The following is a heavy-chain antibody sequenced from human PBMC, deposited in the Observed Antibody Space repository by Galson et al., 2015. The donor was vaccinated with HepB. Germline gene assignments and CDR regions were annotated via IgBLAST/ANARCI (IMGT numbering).Heavy chain of an antibody. CDR2: TSGSGDST. CDR3: AKDRLYSSSSPDAFDI. CDR1: GFAFSSYG. J-gene: IGHJ3*02. V-gene: IGHV3-23*01. D-gene: IGHD6-6*01. Sequence: SLRLSCAASGFAFSSYGMSWVRQAPGKGLEWVSFTSGSGDSTYYADSVKGRFTISRDNSKNTLYLQMNSLRAEDTAVYYCAKDRLYSSSSPDAFDIWGQGTMVTVSS.